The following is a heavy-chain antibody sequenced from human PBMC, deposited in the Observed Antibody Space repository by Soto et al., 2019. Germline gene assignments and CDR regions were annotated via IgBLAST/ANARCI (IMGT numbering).Heavy chain of an antibody. CDR3: AKTQYSSRWYDREFDF. D-gene: IGHD6-13*01. V-gene: IGHV3-23*01. Sequence: GGSLRLSCAASGFIFSSYAMNWVRQAPGKGLEWVSVISGSGGSTYYADSVKGRFTISRDNSKNTLYLQMNSLRAEDTAVYYCAKTQYSSRWYDREFDFWGQGTPVTVSS. J-gene: IGHJ4*02. CDR2: ISGSGGST. CDR1: GFIFSSYA.